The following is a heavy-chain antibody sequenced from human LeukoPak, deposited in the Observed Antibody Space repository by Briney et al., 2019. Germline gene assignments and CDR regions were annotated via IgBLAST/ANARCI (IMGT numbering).Heavy chain of an antibody. D-gene: IGHD6-19*01. J-gene: IGHJ4*02. V-gene: IGHV1-18*01. CDR2: ISAYSGNT. Sequence: ASVKVSCKASGYTFTSYGISWVRQAPGQGLEWMGWISAYSGNTNYAQKFQGRVTMTRDTSISTAYMELSRLRSDDTAVYYCAGSPGIAVTGTNFDYWGQGALVTVSS. CDR3: AGSPGIAVTGTNFDY. CDR1: GYTFTSYG.